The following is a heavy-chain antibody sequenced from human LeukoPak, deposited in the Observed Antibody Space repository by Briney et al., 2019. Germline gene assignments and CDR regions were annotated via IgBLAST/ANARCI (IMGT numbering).Heavy chain of an antibody. CDR1: GFTFSSYA. J-gene: IGHJ4*02. CDR2: ISYDGSNK. Sequence: GRSLRLSCAASGFTFSSYAMHWVRQAPGKGLEWVAVISYDGSNKYYADSVKGRFTISRDNSKNTLYLQMNSLRAEDTAVYYCAKEGYDFWSGYYTPYFDYWGQGTLVTVSS. D-gene: IGHD3-3*01. CDR3: AKEGYDFWSGYYTPYFDY. V-gene: IGHV3-30-3*01.